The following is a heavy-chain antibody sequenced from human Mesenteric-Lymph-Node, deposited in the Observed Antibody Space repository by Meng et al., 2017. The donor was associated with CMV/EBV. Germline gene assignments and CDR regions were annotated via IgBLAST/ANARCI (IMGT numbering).Heavy chain of an antibody. CDR3: ARDPRLYCNTVHCPSDWFDP. Sequence: GGSLRLSCAASGFKFRDYALHWVRQAPGKGLEWVAVISHDAGREDYAESVKGRFTISRDNSKNTLFLQMNSLSVEDTAVYYCARDPRLYCNTVHCPSDWFDPWGQGTLVTVSS. CDR2: ISHDAGRE. D-gene: IGHD2/OR15-2a*01. CDR1: GFKFRDYA. V-gene: IGHV3-30*04. J-gene: IGHJ5*02.